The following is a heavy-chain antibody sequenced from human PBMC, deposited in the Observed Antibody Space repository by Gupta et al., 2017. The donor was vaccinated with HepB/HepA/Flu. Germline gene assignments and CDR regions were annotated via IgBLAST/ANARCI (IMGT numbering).Heavy chain of an antibody. Sequence: VQLQQSGPGLVKPSETLSLTCSVSGDSISNYYWSWVRQPPGKGLEWIAYSHYTAETNYNPSVKSRLTVSVDASKSQFSLRLDSVTAADTAVYFCARHANGVTYPMDVWGQGTTVTVSS. CDR2: SHYTAET. CDR1: GDSISNYY. D-gene: IGHD4-17*01. J-gene: IGHJ6*02. CDR3: ARHANGVTYPMDV. V-gene: IGHV4-59*08.